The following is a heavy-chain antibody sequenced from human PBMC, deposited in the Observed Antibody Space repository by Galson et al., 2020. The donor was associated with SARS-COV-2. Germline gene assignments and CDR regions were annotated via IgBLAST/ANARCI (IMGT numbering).Heavy chain of an antibody. CDR2: ISGSGGST. V-gene: IGHV3-23*01. CDR3: ATLTPTVTDEGPGAFDI. Sequence: GESLKISCAASGFTFSSYAMSWVRQAPGKGLEWVSAISGSGGSTYYADSVKGRFTISRDNSKNTLYLQMNSLRAEDTAVYYCATLTPTVTDEGPGAFDIWGQGTMVTVSS. D-gene: IGHD4-17*01. CDR1: GFTFSSYA. J-gene: IGHJ3*02.